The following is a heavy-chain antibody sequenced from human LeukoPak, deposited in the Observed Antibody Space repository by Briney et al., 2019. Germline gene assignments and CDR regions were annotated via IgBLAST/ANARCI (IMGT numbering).Heavy chain of an antibody. J-gene: IGHJ5*02. D-gene: IGHD3-22*01. CDR1: GGTFSSYA. CDR2: IIPILGIA. V-gene: IGHV1-69*04. CDR3: ATAYYYDSSGYYYEEGPALDP. Sequence: SVKVSCKASGGTFSSYAISWVRQAPGQGLEWMGRIIPILGIASYAQKFQGRVTITADKSTSTAYMELSSLRSEDTAVYYCATAYYYDSSGYYYEEGPALDPWGQGTLVTVSS.